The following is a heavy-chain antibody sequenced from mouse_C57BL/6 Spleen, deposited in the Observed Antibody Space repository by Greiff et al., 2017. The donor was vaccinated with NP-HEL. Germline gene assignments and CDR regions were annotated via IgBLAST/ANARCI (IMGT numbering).Heavy chain of an antibody. D-gene: IGHD2-4*01. J-gene: IGHJ3*01. CDR1: GDACRSSW. V-gene: IGHV1-82*01. CDR2: IDPGDGET. CDR3: ARYDYDEGFAY. Sequence: QGQLQQAGTERGKPGASGKRSGKASGDACRSSWRNGGKRGQGKGLKGIGRIDPGDGETNDNGKCKGKATLTADKSTSTAYMQLSSLTSEDSAVYFCARYDYDEGFAYWGQGTLVTVSA.